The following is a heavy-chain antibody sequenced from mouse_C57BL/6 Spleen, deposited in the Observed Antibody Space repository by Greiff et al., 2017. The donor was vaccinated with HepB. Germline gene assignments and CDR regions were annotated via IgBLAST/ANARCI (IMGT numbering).Heavy chain of an antibody. J-gene: IGHJ4*01. CDR3: ARFGDSSGYVAMDY. CDR1: GYTFTSYW. V-gene: IGHV1-50*01. Sequence: VQLQQPGAELVKPGASVKLSCKASGYTFTSYWMQWVKQRPGQGLEWIGESDPSDSYTNYNQKFKGKATLTVDTSSSTAYMQLSSLTSEDSAVYYCARFGDSSGYVAMDYWGQGTSVTVSS. CDR2: SDPSDSYT. D-gene: IGHD3-2*02.